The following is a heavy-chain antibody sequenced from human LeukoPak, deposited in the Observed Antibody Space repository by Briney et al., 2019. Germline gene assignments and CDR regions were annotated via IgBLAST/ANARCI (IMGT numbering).Heavy chain of an antibody. CDR1: GNYW. Sequence: GGSLRLSCAASGNYWMHWVRQVPGKGLVWVSHINSDGSWTSYADSVKGRFTISKDNAKNTVYLQMNSLRAEDTAVYYCVSFYETYWGRGTLVAVSS. CDR2: INSDGSWT. CDR3: VSFYETY. V-gene: IGHV3-74*01. D-gene: IGHD2/OR15-2a*01. J-gene: IGHJ4*02.